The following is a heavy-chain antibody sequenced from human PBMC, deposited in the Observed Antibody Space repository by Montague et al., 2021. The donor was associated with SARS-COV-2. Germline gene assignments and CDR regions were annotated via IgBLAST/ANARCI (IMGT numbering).Heavy chain of an antibody. CDR3: ARLGDGVVPSPILGVGPYYSYYYMDV. J-gene: IGHJ6*03. Sequence: SETLSLTCAVHGGSFSTYSWNWISQPPGKGLEWIGDIHHGGSTNYNPSLKSRVTISADTSKNQFSLKLTSVAAADTAVYYCARLGDGVVPSPILGVGPYYSYYYMDVWGKGTTVTVSS. CDR1: GGSFSTYS. D-gene: IGHD3-10*01. CDR2: IHHGGST. V-gene: IGHV4-34*01.